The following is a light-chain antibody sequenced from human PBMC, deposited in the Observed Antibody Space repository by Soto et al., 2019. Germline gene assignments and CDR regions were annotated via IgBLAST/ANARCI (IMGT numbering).Light chain of an antibody. Sequence: QSALAQPASVSGSPGQSIAISCTGTSNDVGAFNSVSWYQQLPGKAPKLIIYDVANRPSGISNRFSASKSGNTASLTISGLQAEDEADYYCSSYAISGTPLYVFGTGTKVTVL. J-gene: IGLJ1*01. CDR1: SNDVGAFNS. CDR2: DVA. V-gene: IGLV2-14*03. CDR3: SSYAISGTPLYV.